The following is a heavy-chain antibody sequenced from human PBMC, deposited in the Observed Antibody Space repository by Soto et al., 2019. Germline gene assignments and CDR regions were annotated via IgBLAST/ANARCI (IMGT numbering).Heavy chain of an antibody. CDR1: GFSFSTYA. CDR2: ISYDGRYK. J-gene: IGHJ6*02. D-gene: IGHD1-20*01. Sequence: PGGSLRLSCAASGFSFSTYARHWVRQAPGKGLEWVAAISYDGRYKYHADSVKGRFTVSRDNSKYTLYLQMNSLRAEDTAVYYCARDLRAVTGIPSGHYYGIDVWGQGTTVTVSS. CDR3: ARDLRAVTGIPSGHYYGIDV. V-gene: IGHV3-30*04.